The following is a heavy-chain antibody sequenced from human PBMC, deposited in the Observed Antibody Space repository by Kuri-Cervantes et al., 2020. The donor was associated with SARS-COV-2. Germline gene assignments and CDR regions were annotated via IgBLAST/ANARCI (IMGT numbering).Heavy chain of an antibody. D-gene: IGHD5-24*01. Sequence: GSLRLSCTVSGDSITNNGHYWGWIRQSPGKGLEWIGTIHYTGSTYQNPSLGSRVTISVDTSKNQFSLKLSSVTAADTALYYCARGAHHIQFRGEVDYWSQGALVTVSS. CDR1: GDSITNNGHY. V-gene: IGHV4-39*01. CDR2: IHYTGST. CDR3: ARGAHHIQFRGEVDY. J-gene: IGHJ4*02.